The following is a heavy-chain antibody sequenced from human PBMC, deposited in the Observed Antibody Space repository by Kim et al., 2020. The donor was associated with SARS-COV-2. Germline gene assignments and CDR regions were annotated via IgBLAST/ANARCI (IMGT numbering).Heavy chain of an antibody. D-gene: IGHD3-10*01. CDR1: GFTFSSYS. J-gene: IGHJ4*02. V-gene: IGHV3-21*01. CDR3: ARDSLITMVRKYFDY. CDR2: ISSSSSYI. Sequence: GGSLRLSCAASGFTFSSYSMNWVRQAPGKGLEWVSSISSSSSYIYYADSVKGRFTISRDNAKNSLYLQMNSLRAEDTAVYYCARDSLITMVRKYFDYWGQGTLVTVSS.